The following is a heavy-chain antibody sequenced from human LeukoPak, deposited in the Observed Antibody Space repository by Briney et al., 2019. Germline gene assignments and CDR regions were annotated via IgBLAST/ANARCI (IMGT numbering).Heavy chain of an antibody. CDR2: IKHDGGEA. CDR1: EFTFNRYW. D-gene: IGHD3-10*01. V-gene: IGHV3-7*04. J-gene: IGHJ4*02. Sequence: QPGGSLRLSCVASASEFTFNRYWMSWVRQAPGKGLQWVANIKHDGGEAFYVDSVKGRFTISRDNARNLLSLQMNSLTIDDTGVYFCARDALFGSGRTHLDFWGQGTLVSVSP. CDR3: ARDALFGSGRTHLDF.